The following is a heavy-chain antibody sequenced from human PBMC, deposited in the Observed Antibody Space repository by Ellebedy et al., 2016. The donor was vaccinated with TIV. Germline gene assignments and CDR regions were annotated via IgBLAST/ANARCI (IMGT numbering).Heavy chain of an antibody. J-gene: IGHJ6*02. CDR1: GFTFSSYW. CDR3: AREEDSSGYRSANYGMDV. V-gene: IGHV3-9*01. CDR2: ISWNSGSM. D-gene: IGHD3-22*01. Sequence: SLKISCAASGFTFSSYWMHWVRQAPGKGLEWVSGISWNSGSMVYADSVKGRFTISRDNAKSSLYLQMNSLRAEDTALYYCAREEDSSGYRSANYGMDVWGQGTTVTVSS.